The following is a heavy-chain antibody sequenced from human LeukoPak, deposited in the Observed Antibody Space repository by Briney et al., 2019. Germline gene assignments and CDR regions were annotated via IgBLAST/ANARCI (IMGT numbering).Heavy chain of an antibody. CDR1: GGPISSSKW. CDR2: IYHSGST. CDR3: ARGAKDYGDYVFDY. J-gene: IGHJ4*02. V-gene: IGHV4-4*02. D-gene: IGHD4-17*01. Sequence: SETLYLTCAVSGGPISSSKWRSWVRQPPGKGLEWIGEIYHSGSTNYNPSLKSRVTISVDKSKNQFSLKLSSVTAADTAVYYCARGAKDYGDYVFDYWGQGTLVTVSS.